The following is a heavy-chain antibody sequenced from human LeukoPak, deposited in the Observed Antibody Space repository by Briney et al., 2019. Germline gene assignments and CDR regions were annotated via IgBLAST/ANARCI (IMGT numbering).Heavy chain of an antibody. CDR2: IFPSGGEI. CDR3: ARDRYSSSWYPDY. V-gene: IGHV3-23*01. J-gene: IGHJ4*02. Sequence: GGSLRLSCAASGFTFSTFAMIWVRQPPGKGLEWVSSIFPSGGEIHYADSVRGRFTISRDNSKNTLYLQMNSLRAEDTAVHYCARDRYSSSWYPDYWGQGTLVTVSS. D-gene: IGHD6-13*01. CDR1: GFTFSTFA.